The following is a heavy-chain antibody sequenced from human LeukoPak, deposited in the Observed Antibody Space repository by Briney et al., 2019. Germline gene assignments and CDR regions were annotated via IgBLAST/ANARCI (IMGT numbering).Heavy chain of an antibody. J-gene: IGHJ4*02. V-gene: IGHV4-39*07. D-gene: IGHD7-27*01. CDR3: ASRKLGNDY. Sequence: SETLSLTCTVSGGSLSSSSTSYWGWIRQPPGKGLEWIGSMNYGGASHYNPSLKSRGTISVDTSKKHFSLKLSSVTAADTAVYYCASRKLGNDYWGQGTLVTVSS. CDR1: GGSLSSSSTSY. CDR2: MNYGGAS.